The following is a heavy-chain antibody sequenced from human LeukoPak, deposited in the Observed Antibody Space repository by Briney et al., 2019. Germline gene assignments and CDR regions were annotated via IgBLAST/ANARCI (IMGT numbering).Heavy chain of an antibody. D-gene: IGHD4-17*01. Sequence: GASVKVSCKASGYTFTSYYMHWVRQAPGQGLEWMGIINPSGGSTSYAQKFQGRVTMTRDTSTSTVYMELSSLRSEDTAEYYCARDHYGDYDFDYWGQGTLVTVSS. CDR1: GYTFTSYY. J-gene: IGHJ4*02. V-gene: IGHV1-46*01. CDR3: ARDHYGDYDFDY. CDR2: INPSGGST.